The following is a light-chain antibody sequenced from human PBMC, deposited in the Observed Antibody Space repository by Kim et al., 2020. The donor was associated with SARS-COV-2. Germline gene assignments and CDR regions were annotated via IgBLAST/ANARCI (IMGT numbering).Light chain of an antibody. CDR3: QHFQTYPFT. V-gene: IGKV1-13*02. CDR2: GAS. CDR1: QGINSA. J-gene: IGKJ4*01. Sequence: AIQLTQSPSSLSASVGDRVTITCRASQGINSALAWYQQKPGKGPKLLIYGASNLQSGVPSRFSGSGSGTDFTLTISGLEPDDFASYYCQHFQTYPFTFGGGTKVDIK.